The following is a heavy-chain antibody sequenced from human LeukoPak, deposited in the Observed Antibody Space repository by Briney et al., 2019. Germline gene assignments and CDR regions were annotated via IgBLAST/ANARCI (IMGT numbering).Heavy chain of an antibody. Sequence: PGRSLRLSCAASGFTFSSCAMHWVRQAPGKGLEWVAVISYDGSNKYYADSVKGRFTISRDNSKNTLYLQMNSLRAEDTAVYYCAREPYYYDSSGYYPAGAFDIWGQGTMVTVSS. D-gene: IGHD3-22*01. CDR3: AREPYYYDSSGYYPAGAFDI. CDR2: ISYDGSNK. CDR1: GFTFSSCA. J-gene: IGHJ3*02. V-gene: IGHV3-30-3*01.